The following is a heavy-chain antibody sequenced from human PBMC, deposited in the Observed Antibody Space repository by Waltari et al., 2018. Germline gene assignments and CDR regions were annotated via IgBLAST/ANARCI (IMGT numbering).Heavy chain of an antibody. CDR2: IGSDGNTK. J-gene: IGHJ4*02. D-gene: IGHD6-13*01. Sequence: QVQLVESGGGVVQPGRSLRLSCAASGFTFNTYGMHWVRQAPGKGVGWVAIIGSDGNTKYYADSVRGRFTISRDNSKNTLFLQMNSLRAEDTAVYYCARDLVLAAGTRDYWGQGTLVVVSS. V-gene: IGHV3-33*01. CDR1: GFTFNTYG. CDR3: ARDLVLAAGTRDY.